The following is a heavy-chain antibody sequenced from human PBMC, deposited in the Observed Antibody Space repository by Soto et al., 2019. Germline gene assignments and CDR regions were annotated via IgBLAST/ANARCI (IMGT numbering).Heavy chain of an antibody. CDR3: ARGQRSVARGEGAFDI. Sequence: GGSLRLSCAASGSTVSSNYMSWVRPPPGKGLEWVSVIYSGGSTYYADSVKGRFTISRDNSKNTLYLQMNSLRAEDTAVYYCARGQRSVARGEGAFDILGQGKMVT. CDR2: IYSGGST. D-gene: IGHD3-16*01. J-gene: IGHJ3*02. CDR1: GSTVSSNY. V-gene: IGHV3-66*01.